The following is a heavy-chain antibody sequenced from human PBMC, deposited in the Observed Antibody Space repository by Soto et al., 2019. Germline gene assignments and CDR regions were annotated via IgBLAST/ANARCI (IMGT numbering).Heavy chain of an antibody. CDR3: KRLIGKSWLDS. CDR2: TYYRSKWYD. CDR1: GDSVSSKSVA. J-gene: IGHJ5*01. Sequence: SQTLSLTCAIFGDSVSSKSVAWNWIRQSPSRGLEWLGRTYYRSKWYDDYAVSVKSRIIINPDTSKNQFSLQLNSVTPEDTAVYYCKRLIGKSWLDSWGKGTLVPVS. D-gene: IGHD2-8*01. V-gene: IGHV6-1*01.